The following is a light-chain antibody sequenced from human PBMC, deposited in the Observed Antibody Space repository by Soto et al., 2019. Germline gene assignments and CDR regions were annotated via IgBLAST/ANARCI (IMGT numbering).Light chain of an antibody. V-gene: IGLV2-14*01. CDR2: DVS. CDR3: SSYTSSSRV. J-gene: IGLJ2*01. Sequence: QSALTQPASVSGSPGQSFTFSCTGTSSDVGGYNYVSWYQQHPGKAPKLMIYDVSNRPSGVSNRFSGSKSGNTASLTISGLQAEDEADYYCSSYTSSSRVFGGGTKLTVL. CDR1: SSDVGGYNY.